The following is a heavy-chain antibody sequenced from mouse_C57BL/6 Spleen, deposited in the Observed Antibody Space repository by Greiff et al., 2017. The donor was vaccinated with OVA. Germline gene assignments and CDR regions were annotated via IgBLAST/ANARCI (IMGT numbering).Heavy chain of an antibody. D-gene: IGHD1-1*01. Sequence: VQLQQSGPELVKPGASVKISCKASGYTFTDYYMNWVKQSHGKSLEWIGDINPNNGGTSYNQKFKGKATLTVDKSSSTAYMELRSLTSEDSAVYYCARGPLLLRAWGQGTTLTVSS. CDR1: GYTFTDYY. V-gene: IGHV1-26*01. CDR2: INPNNGGT. CDR3: ARGPLLLRA. J-gene: IGHJ2*01.